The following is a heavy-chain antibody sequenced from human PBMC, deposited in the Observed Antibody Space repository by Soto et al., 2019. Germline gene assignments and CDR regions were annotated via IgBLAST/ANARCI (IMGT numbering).Heavy chain of an antibody. Sequence: QVQLVQSGSEVKMPGSSVKVSCKTSGGTFSRHAINWVRQAPGQGLEWMGGISASNGNRDYAQQFQGRVTMTSDTSRTTAYMELRSLRSDDTAVYYCVRDPQRNDYWGQGTLVNVSS. D-gene: IGHD2-2*01. CDR1: GGTFSRHA. J-gene: IGHJ4*02. CDR2: ISASNGNR. CDR3: VRDPQRNDY. V-gene: IGHV1-18*04.